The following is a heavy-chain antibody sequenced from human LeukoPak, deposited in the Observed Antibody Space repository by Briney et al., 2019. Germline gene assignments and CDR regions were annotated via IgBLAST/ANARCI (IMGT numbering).Heavy chain of an antibody. CDR1: GYKFTPFS. J-gene: IGHJ4*02. V-gene: IGHV1-18*01. D-gene: IGHD5/OR15-5a*01. Sequence: SVNVSCQASGYKFTPFSIAGVRQAAGQGRAGMGWINANNTNKHYAQKFHDRITIATDTSTNTAYLGFRTPKADDTDLYDCSRDSTFDAVVDFNFRGQGTLVTVST. CDR2: INANNTNK. CDR3: SRDSTFDAVVDFNF.